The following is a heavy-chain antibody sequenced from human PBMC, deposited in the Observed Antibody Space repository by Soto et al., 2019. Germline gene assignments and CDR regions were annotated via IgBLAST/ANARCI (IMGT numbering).Heavy chain of an antibody. CDR1: GFTFSSYA. J-gene: IGHJ6*04. CDR2: ISGSGGST. Sequence: GGSLRLACAASGFTFSSYAMSWVRHAPGKGLEWVSAISGSGGSTYYADSVKGRFTISRDNSKNTLYLQMNSLRAEDTAVYYCAKVRSDIVADGMDVWGKGTTVTVSS. D-gene: IGHD2-15*01. V-gene: IGHV3-23*01. CDR3: AKVRSDIVADGMDV.